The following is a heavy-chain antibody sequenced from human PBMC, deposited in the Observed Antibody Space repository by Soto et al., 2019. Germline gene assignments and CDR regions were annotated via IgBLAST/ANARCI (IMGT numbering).Heavy chain of an antibody. J-gene: IGHJ6*02. Sequence: QVQLQESGPGLVKPSQTLSLTCTVSGGSISSGGYYWTWIRQHPGKGLEWIGYIYYSGSTYYNPSLTSRVTMSVDTSKIQFSLKLSSVTAADTAVYYCARVCGGDCHYGMDVWGQGTTVTVSS. CDR3: ARVCGGDCHYGMDV. CDR1: GGSISSGGYY. CDR2: IYYSGST. V-gene: IGHV4-31*03. D-gene: IGHD2-21*02.